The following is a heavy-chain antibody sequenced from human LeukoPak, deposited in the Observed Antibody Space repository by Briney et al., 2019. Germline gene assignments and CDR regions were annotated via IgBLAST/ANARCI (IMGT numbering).Heavy chain of an antibody. CDR1: GFTFSSYW. J-gene: IGHJ4*02. CDR2: INSDGSIT. V-gene: IGHV3-74*01. CDR3: VRGLGDY. Sequence: GGSLRLSCAASGFTFSSYWMHWVRQLPGKGLVWVSRINSDGSITTYADSVKGRFTISRDDVKNTLYLQMKSLRAEDTAVYYCVRGLGDYWGQGTLVTVSS.